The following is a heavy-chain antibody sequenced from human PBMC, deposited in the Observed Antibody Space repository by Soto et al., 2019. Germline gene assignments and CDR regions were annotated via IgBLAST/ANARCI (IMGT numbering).Heavy chain of an antibody. Sequence: PSETLSLTCAVSGGSISSGGYSWSWIRHPPGKGLEWIGYMYHSGSTYYNPSLKSRVTISIDRSKNQFSLKLSSVTAADTAVYYCARGGHGDYYYYGMDVRGKGTTVTVSS. CDR1: GGSISSGGYS. CDR3: ARGGHGDYYYYGMDV. CDR2: MYHSGST. J-gene: IGHJ6*04. V-gene: IGHV4-30-2*01. D-gene: IGHD4-17*01.